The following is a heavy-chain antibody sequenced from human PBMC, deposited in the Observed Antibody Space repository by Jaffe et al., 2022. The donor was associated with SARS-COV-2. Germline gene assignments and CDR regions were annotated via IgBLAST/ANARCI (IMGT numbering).Heavy chain of an antibody. CDR2: INHSGST. CDR3: ARGRVAVKDIVVVPAAGSWFDP. D-gene: IGHD2-2*01. CDR1: GGSFSGYY. J-gene: IGHJ5*02. V-gene: IGHV4-34*01. Sequence: QVQLQQWGAGLLKPSETLSLTCAVYGGSFSGYYWSWIRQPPGKGLEWIGEINHSGSTNYNPSLKSRVTISVDTSKNQFSLKLSSVTAADTAVYYCARGRVAVKDIVVVPAAGSWFDPWGQGTLVTVSS.